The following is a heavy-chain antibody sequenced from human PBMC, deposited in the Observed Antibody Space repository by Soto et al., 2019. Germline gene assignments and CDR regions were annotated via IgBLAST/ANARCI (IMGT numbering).Heavy chain of an antibody. D-gene: IGHD4-17*01. Sequence: PGGSLRLSCAASGFTFSNYGIHWVRHAPGKGLEWVAVMSYDGSNKYYADSVKGRFTISRDNSKNTLYLQMNSLRAEDTAVYYCAKGLTTVTTRVGMDVWGQGTTVTVSS. CDR1: GFTFSNYG. V-gene: IGHV3-30*18. CDR2: MSYDGSNK. J-gene: IGHJ6*02. CDR3: AKGLTTVTTRVGMDV.